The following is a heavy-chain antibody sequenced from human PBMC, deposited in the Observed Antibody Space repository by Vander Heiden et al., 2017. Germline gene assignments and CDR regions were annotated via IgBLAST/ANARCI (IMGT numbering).Heavy chain of an antibody. V-gene: IGHV3-23*01. J-gene: IGHJ4*02. D-gene: IGHD6-19*01. Sequence: EVQPLESGGGLVQPGGSLRLSCAASGFTFSSYAMSWVRQAPGKGLEWVSAISGSGGSTYYADSVKGRFTISRDNSKNTLYLQMNSLRAEDTAVYYCATFPGIAVAGTMDYWGQGTLVTVSS. CDR2: ISGSGGST. CDR3: ATFPGIAVAGTMDY. CDR1: GFTFSSYA.